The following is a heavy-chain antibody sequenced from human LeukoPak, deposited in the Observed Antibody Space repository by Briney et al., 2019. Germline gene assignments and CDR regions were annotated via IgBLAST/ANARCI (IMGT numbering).Heavy chain of an antibody. CDR3: ARDGVGATLHYYYYYYMDV. Sequence: ASVKVSCKASGYTFTSYDINWVRQATGQGLEWMGWMNPNSGNTGYAQKFQGRVTMTRNTSISTAYMELSSLRAEDTAVYYCARDGVGATLHYYYYYYMDVWGKGTTVTVSS. V-gene: IGHV1-8*01. CDR2: MNPNSGNT. CDR1: GYTFTSYD. J-gene: IGHJ6*03. D-gene: IGHD1-26*01.